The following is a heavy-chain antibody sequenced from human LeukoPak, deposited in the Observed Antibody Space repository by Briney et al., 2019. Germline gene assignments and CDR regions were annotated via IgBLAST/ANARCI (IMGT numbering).Heavy chain of an antibody. CDR2: ISGYNGKT. D-gene: IGHD3/OR15-3a*01. CDR1: GYTFSKYS. CDR3: ARQTGSGLFILP. J-gene: IGHJ4*02. Sequence: ASVKVSCKASGYTFSKYSINWVRQAPGQGLEWMGWISGYNGKTNYAQKLQDRVTMTTDTSTSTAYMELRSLRSDDTAVYYCARQTGSGLFILPGGQGTLVTVSS. V-gene: IGHV1-18*01.